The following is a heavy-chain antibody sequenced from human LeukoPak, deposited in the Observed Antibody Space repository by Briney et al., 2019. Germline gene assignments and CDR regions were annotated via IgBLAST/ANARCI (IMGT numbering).Heavy chain of an antibody. CDR3: AKVREVTPFYYYYGMDV. D-gene: IGHD4-23*01. J-gene: IGHJ6*02. Sequence: PGGSLRLSCAASGFVFSKNGMHWVRQAPGKGLEWVAFIRHDETEKYYADSVKGRFTISRDNAKNSLYLQMNSLRAEDTAVYYCAKVREVTPFYYYYGMDVWGQGTTVTVSS. V-gene: IGHV3-30*02. CDR2: IRHDETEK. CDR1: GFVFSKNG.